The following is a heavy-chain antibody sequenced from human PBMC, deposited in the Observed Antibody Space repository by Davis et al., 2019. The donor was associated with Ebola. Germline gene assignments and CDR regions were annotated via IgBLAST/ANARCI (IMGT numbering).Heavy chain of an antibody. J-gene: IGHJ4*02. Sequence: GESLKISCAASGFTFSSYAMSWVRQAPGKGLEWVSAISGSGGSTYYADSVKGRFTISRDNSKNTLYLQMNSLRAEDTAVYYCAKIGVLDFDDWGQGTLVTVSS. V-gene: IGHV3-23*01. CDR2: ISGSGGST. CDR1: GFTFSSYA. D-gene: IGHD3-3*01. CDR3: AKIGVLDFDD.